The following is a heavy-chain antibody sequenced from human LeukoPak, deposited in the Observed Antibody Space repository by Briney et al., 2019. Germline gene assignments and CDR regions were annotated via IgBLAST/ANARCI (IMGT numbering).Heavy chain of an antibody. J-gene: IGHJ4*02. CDR1: GFTFSSYA. CDR3: ARDFPMTTVTTRPGAFDY. D-gene: IGHD4-11*01. V-gene: IGHV3-30-3*01. Sequence: AGGSLRLSCAASGFTFSSYAMHWVRQAPGKGLEWVAVISYDGSNKYYADSVKGRFTISRDNSKNTLYLQMNSLRAEDTAVYYCARDFPMTTVTTRPGAFDYWGQGTLVTVSS. CDR2: ISYDGSNK.